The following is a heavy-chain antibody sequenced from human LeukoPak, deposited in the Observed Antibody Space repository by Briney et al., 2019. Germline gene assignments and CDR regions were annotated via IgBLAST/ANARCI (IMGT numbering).Heavy chain of an antibody. V-gene: IGHV4-34*01. CDR1: GGSFSGYY. CDR2: INHSGST. CDR3: ARGRKLDY. Sequence: SETLSLTCAVYGGSFSGYYWSWIRQPPGKGLEWIGEINHSGSTNYNPSLKSRVAISVDTSKNQFSLKLSSVTAADTAVYYCARGRKLDYWGQGTLVTVSS. D-gene: IGHD1-14*01. J-gene: IGHJ4*02.